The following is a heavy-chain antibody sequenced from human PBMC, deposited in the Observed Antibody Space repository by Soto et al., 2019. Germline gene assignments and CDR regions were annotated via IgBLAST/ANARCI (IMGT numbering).Heavy chain of an antibody. V-gene: IGHV3-30-3*01. CDR2: ISPAGSNE. CDR1: GSTFSNYD. Sequence: QVQLVESGGGVVQPGRSMRLSCAASGSTFSNYDIHWVRQAPGKGTEWMAHISPAGSNEYWADSVKGRFTISRDNAKNTVSLQMNSLSTEDTAVYYCASGPSHGAFDIWGQGTMVTVSS. CDR3: ASGPSHGAFDI. J-gene: IGHJ3*02.